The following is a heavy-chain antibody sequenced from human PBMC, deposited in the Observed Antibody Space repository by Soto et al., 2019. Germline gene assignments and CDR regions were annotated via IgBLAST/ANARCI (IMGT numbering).Heavy chain of an antibody. Sequence: GASVKVSCKASGGTFSSYAISWVRQAPGQGLEWMGGIIPIFGTANYAQKFQGRVTITADKSTSTAYMELSSLRSEDTAVYYCARSLYPDAPDDYWGQGTLVTVSS. CDR2: IIPIFGTA. CDR1: GGTFSSYA. CDR3: ARSLYPDAPDDY. D-gene: IGHD2-8*01. V-gene: IGHV1-69*06. J-gene: IGHJ4*02.